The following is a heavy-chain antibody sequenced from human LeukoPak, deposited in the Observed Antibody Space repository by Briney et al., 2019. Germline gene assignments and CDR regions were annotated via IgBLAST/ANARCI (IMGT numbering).Heavy chain of an antibody. D-gene: IGHD3-3*01. J-gene: IGHJ4*02. CDR3: ARDELWSGSAVGY. CDR1: GFTFSSYT. V-gene: IGHV3-21*01. CDR2: ISRSSSYI. Sequence: GGSLRLSCAASGFTFSSYTMNWVRQAPGKGLEWVSSISRSSSYIYYADSVKGRFTISRDNAKNSLYLQMNSLRAEDTAVYYCARDELWSGSAVGYWGQGTLVTVSS.